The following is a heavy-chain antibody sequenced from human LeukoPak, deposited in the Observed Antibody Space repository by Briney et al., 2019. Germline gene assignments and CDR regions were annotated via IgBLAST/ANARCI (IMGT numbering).Heavy chain of an antibody. D-gene: IGHD5-24*01. CDR2: INTNTGNP. CDR1: GYTFIGYS. V-gene: IGHV7-4-1*02. CDR3: ARDAATINFGS. J-gene: IGHJ4*02. Sequence: ASVKVSCKASGYTFIGYSINWLRQATGQGLEWMGWINTNTGNPTYAQGFTGRFVFSLDTSVSTTYLQISSLKAEDTAVYYCARDAATINFGSWGQGTLVTVSS.